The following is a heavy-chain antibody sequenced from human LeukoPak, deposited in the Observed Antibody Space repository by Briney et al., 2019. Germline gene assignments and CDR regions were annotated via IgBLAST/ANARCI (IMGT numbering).Heavy chain of an antibody. CDR1: GNSISSGYY. Sequence: SETLSLTCTVSGNSISSGYYWGWIRQPPGKGLEWIGIIYHTGTTYYNSSLKSRVTISVDTSKNQFSLKLNFVTAADTAVYYCARHITKITMVRGVKQGYYFDYWGQGTLVTVSS. J-gene: IGHJ4*02. CDR3: ARHITKITMVRGVKQGYYFDY. D-gene: IGHD3-10*01. CDR2: IYHTGTT. V-gene: IGHV4-38-2*02.